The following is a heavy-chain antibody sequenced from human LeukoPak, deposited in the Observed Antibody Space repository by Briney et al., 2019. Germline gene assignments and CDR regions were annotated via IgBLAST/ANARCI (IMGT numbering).Heavy chain of an antibody. V-gene: IGHV3-13*01. J-gene: IGHJ4*02. CDR2: IIIAGDT. CDR1: GFTLSGND. D-gene: IGHD3-3*01. Sequence: PGGSLRLSCAASGFTLSGNDMHRVRQVTGKGLEWVSGIIIAGDTYYPDSVKGRFSISGENAKNSLYLQMNSLRAEDTAVYYCARGRHISGYYSTFFDYWGQGALVTVSS. CDR3: ARGRHISGYYSTFFDY.